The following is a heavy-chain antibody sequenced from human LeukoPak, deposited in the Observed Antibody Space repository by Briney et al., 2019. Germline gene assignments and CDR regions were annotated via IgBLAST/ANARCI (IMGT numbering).Heavy chain of an antibody. Sequence: GGSLRLSCAASGFTFSSYSMNRVRQAPGKGLEWVSSISSSSSDIYYAASVQGRFTISRDNAKNSLYLQRNGLRAEDTAVYYCARGPNEVSYYDVWSGYYKARYGMDVWGQGPTVTVSS. J-gene: IGHJ6*02. CDR1: GFTFSSYS. D-gene: IGHD3-3*01. CDR2: ISSSSSDI. V-gene: IGHV3-21*01. CDR3: ARGPNEVSYYDVWSGYYKARYGMDV.